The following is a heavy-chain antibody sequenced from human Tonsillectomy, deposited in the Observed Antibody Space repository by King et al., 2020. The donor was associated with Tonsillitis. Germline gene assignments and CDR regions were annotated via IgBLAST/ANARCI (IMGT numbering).Heavy chain of an antibody. CDR1: GFTFSTYS. CDR2: ISGSSTYI. D-gene: IGHD2-15*01. CDR3: ARDGVGQGASEWIDP. J-gene: IGHJ5*02. V-gene: IGHV3-21*01. Sequence: DVQLVESGGGLVKPGGSLRLSCAASGFTFSTYSMTWVRQAPGKGLEWVSSISGSSTYIYYADSVKGRVTISRDNAKNSLYLQMNSLRAEDTAVYYCARDGVGQGASEWIDPCGQGTLVTVSS.